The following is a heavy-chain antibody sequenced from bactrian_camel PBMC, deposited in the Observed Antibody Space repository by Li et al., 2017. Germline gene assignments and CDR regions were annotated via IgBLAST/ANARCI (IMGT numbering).Heavy chain of an antibody. CDR2: INSGGGST. J-gene: IGHJ4*01. CDR1: EYTFSTYG. D-gene: IGHD5*01. CDR3: SVATTSGTFNY. V-gene: IGHV3S40*01. Sequence: DVQLVESGGGLVQPGGSLRLSCKASEYTFSTYGMSWVRQAPGKGLEWVSMINSGGGSTYYTDSVKGRFTISRDNAKNTVYLLLNSLKPEDTALYYCSVATTSGTFNYWGQGTQVTVS.